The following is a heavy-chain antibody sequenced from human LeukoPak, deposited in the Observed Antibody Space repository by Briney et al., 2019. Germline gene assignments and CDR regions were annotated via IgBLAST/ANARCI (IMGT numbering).Heavy chain of an antibody. CDR1: GFTFSSYW. CDR3: AKGVVVVPAAIDY. D-gene: IGHD2-2*01. CDR2: IKQDGSEK. V-gene: IGHV3-7*01. Sequence: GGSLRLSCAASGFTFSSYWMSWVRQAPGKGLEWVANIKQDGSEKYYVDSVKGRFTISRDNAKNSLYLQMNSLRAEDTAVYYCAKGVVVVPAAIDYWGQGTLVTVSS. J-gene: IGHJ4*02.